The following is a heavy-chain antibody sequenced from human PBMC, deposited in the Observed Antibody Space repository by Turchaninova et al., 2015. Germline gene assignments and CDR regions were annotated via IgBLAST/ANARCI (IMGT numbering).Heavy chain of an antibody. J-gene: IGHJ3*01. CDR3: ARDFAFWTGYNHNDAFDL. D-gene: IGHD3/OR15-3a*01. V-gene: IGHV4-59*01. CDR1: GGSISGYY. CDR2: IYYGGTT. Sequence: QVRLRQSGPGLVKPSEPLSLTCTVSGGSISGYYWSWIRQPPRKRLEWMGHIYYGGTTNYNPTLKGLVIMSVDTSQNQFSMNMSSVTVADTAVDFFARDFAFWTGYNHNDAFDLWGLGTMVTVSS.